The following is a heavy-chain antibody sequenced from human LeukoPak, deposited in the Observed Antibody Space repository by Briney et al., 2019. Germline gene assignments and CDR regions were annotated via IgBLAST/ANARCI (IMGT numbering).Heavy chain of an antibody. CDR3: ARNWFDP. V-gene: IGHV3-53*05. Sequence: GGSLRLSCAASGFTVSSDYMSWVRQAPGKGLEWVSVIYSGGSTYYADSVKGQCTISRDKSKNTVYLQMNSLRFEDTAMYYCARNWFDPWGQGTLVTVSS. CDR1: GFTVSSDY. J-gene: IGHJ5*02. CDR2: IYSGGST.